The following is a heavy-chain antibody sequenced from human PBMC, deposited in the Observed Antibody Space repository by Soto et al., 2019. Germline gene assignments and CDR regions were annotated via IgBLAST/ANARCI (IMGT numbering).Heavy chain of an antibody. Sequence: SETLSLTCTVSGGFVNSDTHSWSWIRQTPGKRLEWIGFIYSGGSTKNPSLRSRVTMSVDTSKNQFSLRLRSVIVADTAVYHCARFVRSCSATTCSTRADVWGQGITVTVSS. J-gene: IGHJ6*02. V-gene: IGHV4-61*01. CDR2: IYSGGST. CDR1: GGFVNSDTHS. CDR3: ARFVRSCSATTCSTRADV. D-gene: IGHD2-2*01.